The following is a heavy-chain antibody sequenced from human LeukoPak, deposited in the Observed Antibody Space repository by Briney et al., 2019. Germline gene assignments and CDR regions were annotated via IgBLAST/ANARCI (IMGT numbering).Heavy chain of an antibody. V-gene: IGHV3-30*02. CDR3: AKELPRGYDSSGYYPAS. D-gene: IGHD3-22*01. CDR1: GFTFSSYG. CDR2: LRNDGSDR. J-gene: IGHJ4*02. Sequence: PARSLSLTCAASGFTFSSYGLHWVRHGPGQGPGWVAILRNDGSDRYYVDSVKGRFTISRDNSKNRLDLQMNSRRADDTAVYYCAKELPRGYDSSGYYPASWGQGTLVTVSS.